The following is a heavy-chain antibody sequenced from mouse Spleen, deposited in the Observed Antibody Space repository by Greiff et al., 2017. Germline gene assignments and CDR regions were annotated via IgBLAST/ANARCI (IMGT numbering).Heavy chain of an antibody. CDR1: GYTFTSYG. CDR2: IYPRSGNT. V-gene: IGHV1-81*01. D-gene: IGHD2-4*01. J-gene: IGHJ3*01. Sequence: VQLVESGAELARPGASVKLSCKASGYTFTSYGISWVKQRTGQGLEWIGEIYPRSGNTYYNEKFKGKATLTADKSSSTAYMELRSLTSEDSAVYFCATTMITGFAYWGQGTLVTVSA. CDR3: ATTMITGFAY.